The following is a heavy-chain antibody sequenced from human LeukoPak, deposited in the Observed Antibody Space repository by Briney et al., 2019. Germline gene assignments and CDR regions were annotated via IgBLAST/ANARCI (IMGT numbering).Heavy chain of an antibody. CDR2: IYWDSDST. CDR1: GFTLDDYD. CDR3: AKDCCPQLRYFDWFHGDDSSYGMDV. Sequence: RPGGSLRLSCAATGFTLDDYDMRWVRQAPGKGLEWVSRIYWDSDSTGHVDSVKGRFTISRDDSRNTLYLQMNSLRGDDTAVYYCAKDCCPQLRYFDWFHGDDSSYGMDVWGQGTTVTVSS. V-gene: IGHV3-20*04. D-gene: IGHD3-9*01. J-gene: IGHJ6*02.